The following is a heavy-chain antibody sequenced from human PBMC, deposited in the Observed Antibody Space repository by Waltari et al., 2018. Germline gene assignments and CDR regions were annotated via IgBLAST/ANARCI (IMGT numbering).Heavy chain of an antibody. J-gene: IGHJ4*02. Sequence: QVQLQQWGAGLLKPSETLSLTCAVYGGSFRGYYWRWIRQPPGKGLEWIGEINHSGSTNYNPSLKSRVTISVDTSKNQFSLKLSSVTAADTAVYYCARGFLGMVYAYDYWGQGTLVTVSS. D-gene: IGHD2-8*01. CDR1: GGSFRGYY. CDR2: INHSGST. CDR3: ARGFLGMVYAYDY. V-gene: IGHV4-34*01.